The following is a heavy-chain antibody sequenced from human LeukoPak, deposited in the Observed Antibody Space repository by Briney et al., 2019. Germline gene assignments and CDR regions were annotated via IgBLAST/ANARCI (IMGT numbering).Heavy chain of an antibody. J-gene: IGHJ4*02. V-gene: IGHV1-8*03. Sequence: ASVKVSCKASGYTFTSYDINWVRQATGQGLEWMGWMNPNSGNTGYAQKFQGRVTITRDTSASTAYMELSSLRSEDMAVYYCARSCSSSDLNPFCYWGQGTLVTVSS. CDR2: MNPNSGNT. CDR3: ARSCSSSDLNPFCY. D-gene: IGHD6-6*01. CDR1: GYTFTSYD.